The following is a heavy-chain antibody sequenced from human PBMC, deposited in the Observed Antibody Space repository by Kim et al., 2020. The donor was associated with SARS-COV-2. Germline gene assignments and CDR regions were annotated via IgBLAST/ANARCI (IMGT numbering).Heavy chain of an antibody. CDR2: IKQDGSEK. CDR1: GFTFSSYW. D-gene: IGHD2-2*01. J-gene: IGHJ6*03. V-gene: IGHV3-7*01. Sequence: GGSLRLSCAASGFTFSSYWMSWVRQAPGKGLEWVANIKQDGSEKYYVDSVKGRFTISRDNAKNSLYLQMNSLRAEDTAVYYCAREQIVVVPAAIGGYYYYMDVWGKGTTVTVSS. CDR3: AREQIVVVPAAIGGYYYYMDV.